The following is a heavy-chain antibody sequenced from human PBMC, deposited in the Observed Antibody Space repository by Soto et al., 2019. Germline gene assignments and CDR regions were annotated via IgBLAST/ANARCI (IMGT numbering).Heavy chain of an antibody. CDR1: GYTFTSYG. D-gene: IGHD3-10*01. V-gene: IGHV1-18*01. CDR2: ISAYNGNT. J-gene: IGHJ4*02. CDR3: ARDLANYYGSGSPAPRTY. Sequence: ASVKVSCKASGYTFTSYGISWVRQAPGQGLEWMGWISAYNGNTNYAQKLQGRVTMTTDTSTSTAYMELRSLRSDDTAVYYCARDLANYYGSGSPAPRTYWGQGTLVTVSS.